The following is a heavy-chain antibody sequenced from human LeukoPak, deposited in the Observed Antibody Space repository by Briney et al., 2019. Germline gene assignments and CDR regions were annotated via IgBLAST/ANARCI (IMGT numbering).Heavy chain of an antibody. V-gene: IGHV1-69*04. CDR3: ARGVYSYGSVNWFDP. CDR2: IIPILGIA. CDR1: GGTFSSYA. D-gene: IGHD5-18*01. J-gene: IGHJ5*02. Sequence: SVKVSCKAPGGTFSSYAISWVRQAPGQGLEWMGRIIPILGIANYAQKFQGRVTITADKSTSTAYMELSSLRSEDTAVYYCARGVYSYGSVNWFDPWGQGTLVTVSS.